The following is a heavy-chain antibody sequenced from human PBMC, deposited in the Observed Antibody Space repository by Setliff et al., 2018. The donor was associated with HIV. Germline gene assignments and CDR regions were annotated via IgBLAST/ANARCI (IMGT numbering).Heavy chain of an antibody. CDR3: ARTEDYSYGYVPCDY. D-gene: IGHD5-18*01. V-gene: IGHV4-59*11. CDR1: GGSISSRY. J-gene: IGHJ4*01. CDR2: IYYSGST. Sequence: PSETLSLTCTVSGGSISSRYWNWIRQPPGKGLEWIGYIYYSGSTNYNPSLKSRVTISVDTSKNQFSLKLSSVTAADTAVYYCARTEDYSYGYVPCDYWGHGTLVTVSS.